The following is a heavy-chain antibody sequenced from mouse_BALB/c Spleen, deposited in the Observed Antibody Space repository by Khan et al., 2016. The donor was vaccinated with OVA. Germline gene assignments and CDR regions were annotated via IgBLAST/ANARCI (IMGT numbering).Heavy chain of an antibody. CDR3: TRFITTTTGDYYAMDY. CDR2: ISSGGTYT. J-gene: IGHJ4*01. D-gene: IGHD1-2*01. Sequence: EVELVESGGDLVNPGGSLKLSCAASGFIFSSYGMSWVRQTPDKRLEWVATISSGGTYTYYPDRVKGRFTISRDNAKNTLSLQMSSLKSEDTAMYYCTRFITTTTGDYYAMDYWGQGPSVTVSS. V-gene: IGHV5-6*01. CDR1: GFIFSSYG.